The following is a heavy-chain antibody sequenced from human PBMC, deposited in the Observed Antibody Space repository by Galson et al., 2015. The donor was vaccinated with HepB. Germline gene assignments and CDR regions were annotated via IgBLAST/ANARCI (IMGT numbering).Heavy chain of an antibody. V-gene: IGHV3-15*01. D-gene: IGHD4-11*01. CDR3: TTFLEMTTVQY. Sequence: SLRLSCAASGFTFRNAWMSWVRQAPGKGLEWVGRIKKKSEGGTTDYAAPVEGRFTISRDDSKNTLYLEMNSLKAEDTALYYCTTFLEMTTVQYWGQGTLVTVSS. CDR1: GFTFRNAW. CDR2: IKKKSEGGTT. J-gene: IGHJ4*02.